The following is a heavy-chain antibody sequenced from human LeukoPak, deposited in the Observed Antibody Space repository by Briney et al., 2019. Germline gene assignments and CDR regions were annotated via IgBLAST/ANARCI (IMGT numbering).Heavy chain of an antibody. CDR1: GGSISSYY. Sequence: PSETLSLTCTVSGGSISSYYWSWIRQPPGKGLEWIGYIYYSGSTNYNPSLKSRVTISVDTSKNQFSLKLGSVTAADTAVYYCASRHCSSTSCHGGFDYWGQGTLVTVSS. V-gene: IGHV4-59*08. J-gene: IGHJ4*02. D-gene: IGHD2-2*01. CDR2: IYYSGST. CDR3: ASRHCSSTSCHGGFDY.